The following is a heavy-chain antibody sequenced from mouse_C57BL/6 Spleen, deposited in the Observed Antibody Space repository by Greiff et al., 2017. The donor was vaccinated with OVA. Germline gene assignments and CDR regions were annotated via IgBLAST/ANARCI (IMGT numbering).Heavy chain of an antibody. J-gene: IGHJ4*01. D-gene: IGHD2-1*01. V-gene: IGHV5-17*01. CDR2: ISSGSSTI. CDR1: GFTFSDYG. CDR3: ARTGNYYYYAMDY. Sequence: EVHLVESGGGLVKPGGSLKLSCAASGFTFSDYGMHWVRQAPEKGLEWVAYISSGSSTIYYADTVKGRFTISRDNAKNTLFLQMTSLRSEDTAMYDCARTGNYYYYAMDYWGQGTSVTVSS.